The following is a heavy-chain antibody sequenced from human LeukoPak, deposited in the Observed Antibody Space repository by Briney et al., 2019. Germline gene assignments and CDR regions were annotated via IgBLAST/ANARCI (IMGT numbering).Heavy chain of an antibody. Sequence: ASVKVSCKASGYTFTGYYMHWVRQAPGQGLEWMGWINPNSGGTNYAQKFQGRVTMTRDTSTSTAYMELRSLRSDDTAVYYCARGLYSSSPFELWGQGTLVTVSS. CDR2: INPNSGGT. J-gene: IGHJ4*02. CDR1: GYTFTGYY. CDR3: ARGLYSSSPFEL. V-gene: IGHV1-2*02. D-gene: IGHD6-13*01.